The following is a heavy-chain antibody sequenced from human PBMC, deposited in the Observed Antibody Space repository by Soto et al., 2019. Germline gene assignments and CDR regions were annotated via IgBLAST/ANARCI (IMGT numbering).Heavy chain of an antibody. V-gene: IGHV4-4*07. CDR2: IYTSGST. CDR1: GGSISIYY. J-gene: IGHJ4*02. CDR3: ARDRKSGSYAFDY. Sequence: SETLSLTCTVSGGSISIYYWSWIRQPAGKGLEWIGRIYTSGSTNYNPSLKSRVTMSVDTSKNQFSLKLSSATAADTAVYYCARDRKSGSYAFDYWGQGTLVTVSS. D-gene: IGHD1-26*01.